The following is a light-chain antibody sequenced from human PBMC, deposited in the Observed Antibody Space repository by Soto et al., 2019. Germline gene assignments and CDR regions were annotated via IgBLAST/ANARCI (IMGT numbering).Light chain of an antibody. CDR2: DVT. Sequence: QSALTQPASVSGSPGQSITISCTGTSFDVGGYNYVSWYQQHPGKAPKLMIYDVTNRPSGVSNRFSGSKSGNTASLTISGLQAEDEADYYCSSYTSSSTLVVFGGGTKLTVL. CDR1: SFDVGGYNY. J-gene: IGLJ2*01. V-gene: IGLV2-14*01. CDR3: SSYTSSSTLVV.